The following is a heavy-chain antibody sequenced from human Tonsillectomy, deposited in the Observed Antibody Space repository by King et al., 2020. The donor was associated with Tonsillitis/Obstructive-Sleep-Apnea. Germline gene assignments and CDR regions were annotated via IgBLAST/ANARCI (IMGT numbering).Heavy chain of an antibody. V-gene: IGHV3-7*04. CDR2: IYYDGVEK. CDR3: AREYCSGDSCYRIFDC. D-gene: IGHD2-15*01. Sequence: VQLVESGGGLVQPGGSLRLSCAASGFTFRRYWMSWVRQAPGKGLEWVANIYYDGVEKHYVDSVKGRFTISTDNAKNSLYLEMNSLRAEDTAVYFCAREYCSGDSCYRIFDCWGQGTLVTVSS. CDR1: GFTFRRYW. J-gene: IGHJ4*02.